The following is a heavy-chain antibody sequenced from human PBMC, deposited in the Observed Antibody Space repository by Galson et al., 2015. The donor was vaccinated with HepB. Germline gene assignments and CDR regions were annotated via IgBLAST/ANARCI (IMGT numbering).Heavy chain of an antibody. CDR1: GFSVSRNY. Sequence: SLRLSCAVSGFSVSRNYMSWVRQVPGKGLEWVSFINSAGSTFYADSVKGRFTISRDISKKSLYPQMNSLRAEDTAMYYCARDLQSRFSPQSSYCLYVWGQGTTVTVSS. D-gene: IGHD2-21*02. CDR3: ARDLQSRFSPQSSYCLYV. CDR2: INSAGST. V-gene: IGHV3-66*01. J-gene: IGHJ6*02.